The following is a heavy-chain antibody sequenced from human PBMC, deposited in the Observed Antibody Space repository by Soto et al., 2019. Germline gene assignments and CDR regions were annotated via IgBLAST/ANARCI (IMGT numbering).Heavy chain of an antibody. D-gene: IGHD6-13*01. CDR2: ISWDGGST. CDR3: AKDMVAAAGTSIYYYYYGMDV. V-gene: IGHV3-43*01. CDR1: GFTFDDYT. J-gene: IGHJ6*02. Sequence: GGSLRLSCAASGFTFDDYTMHWVRQAPGKGLEWVSLISWDGGSTYYADSVKGRFTISRDNSKNSLYLQMNSLRTEDTALYYCAKDMVAAAGTSIYYYYYGMDVWGQGTTVTVSS.